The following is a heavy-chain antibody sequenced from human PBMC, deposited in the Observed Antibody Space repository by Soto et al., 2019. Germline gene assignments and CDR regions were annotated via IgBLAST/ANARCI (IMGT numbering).Heavy chain of an antibody. D-gene: IGHD3-16*01. CDR2: IYHNGST. V-gene: IGHV4-4*02. CDR3: ARVFAGVIPSPLGD. J-gene: IGHJ4*02. CDR1: SGSISSTNW. Sequence: QLQLQESGPGLVKPSGTLSLTCAVSSGSISSTNWWNWVRQPPGKGLEWIGEIYHNGSTNYNPSLRSRVSMSVDKSRNQFSLKLRSVTSADTAVYYCARVFAGVIPSPLGDWGQGTQVSLSS.